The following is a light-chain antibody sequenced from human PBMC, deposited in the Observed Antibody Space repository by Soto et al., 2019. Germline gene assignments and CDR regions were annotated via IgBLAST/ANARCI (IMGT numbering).Light chain of an antibody. CDR1: SSDVGYYNY. CDR3: SSYAGNTIVI. V-gene: IGLV2-11*01. Sequence: QSALTQPPSVSGSPGQSVSISCTGTSSDVGYYNYVSWYQQHPGKAPQLMIFDVNRRPSGVPDRFSGSKSGNTASLTISGLQTGDEADYFCSSYAGNTIVIFGGGTKLTVL. J-gene: IGLJ2*01. CDR2: DVN.